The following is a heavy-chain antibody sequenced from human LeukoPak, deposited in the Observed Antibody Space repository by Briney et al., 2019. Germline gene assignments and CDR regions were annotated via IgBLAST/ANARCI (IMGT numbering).Heavy chain of an antibody. Sequence: ASVKVSCKASGGTFSSYAISWVRQAPGQGLEWMGGIIPIFGTANYAQKFQGRVTITADESTSTAYMELSSLRSEDTAVYYCAREPVGATSPYFDYWGQGTLVTVSS. CDR1: GGTFSSYA. D-gene: IGHD1-26*01. CDR3: AREPVGATSPYFDY. V-gene: IGHV1-69*13. J-gene: IGHJ4*02. CDR2: IIPIFGTA.